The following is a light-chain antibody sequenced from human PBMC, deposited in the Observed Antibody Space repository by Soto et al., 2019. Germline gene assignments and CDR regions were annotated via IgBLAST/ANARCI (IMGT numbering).Light chain of an antibody. CDR1: QSVSRR. Sequence: TQSQNTLSLSPGERATISCLASQSVSRRYLAWYQQKPGKAPRLLIYTASTLESGVPSRFSASGSGTEFTLTICSLHPDDFATYYCQEYNNYWTFGQGTKVDIK. CDR2: TAS. J-gene: IGKJ1*01. V-gene: IGKV1-5*01. CDR3: QEYNNYWT.